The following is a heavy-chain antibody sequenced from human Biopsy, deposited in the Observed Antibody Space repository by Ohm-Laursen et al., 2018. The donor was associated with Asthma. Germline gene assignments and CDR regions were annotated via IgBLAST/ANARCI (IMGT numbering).Heavy chain of an antibody. V-gene: IGHV1-69*13. CDR2: IMTVFGTT. CDR1: GGTFSNFA. CDR3: ARCQVGYSSGWSLLLKKIYYSGMDV. Sequence: GASVKVSCNAPGGTFSNFAISWVRQAPGQGLEWLGGIMTVFGTTNYAQQFQGRVTITADESTSTAYMEVTSLRSEDTAIYYCARCQVGYSSGWSLLLKKIYYSGMDVWGQGTAVTVSS. J-gene: IGHJ6*02. D-gene: IGHD6-19*01.